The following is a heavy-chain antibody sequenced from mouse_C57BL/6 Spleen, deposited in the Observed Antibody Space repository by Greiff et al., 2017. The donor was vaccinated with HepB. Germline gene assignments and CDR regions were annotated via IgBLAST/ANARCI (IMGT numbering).Heavy chain of an antibody. CDR1: GYTFTDYY. CDR2: INPNNGGT. V-gene: IGHV1-26*01. J-gene: IGHJ2*01. Sequence: XVQLQQSGPELVKPGASVKISCKASGYTFTDYYMNWVKQSHGKSLEWIGDINPNNGGTSYNQKFKGKATLTVDKSSSTAYMELRSLTSEDSAVYYCARRCDYDGSYFDYWGQGTTLTVSS. CDR3: ARRCDYDGSYFDY. D-gene: IGHD2-4*01.